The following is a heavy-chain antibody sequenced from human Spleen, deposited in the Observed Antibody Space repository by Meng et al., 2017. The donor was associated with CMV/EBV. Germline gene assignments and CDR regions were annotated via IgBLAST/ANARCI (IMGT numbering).Heavy chain of an antibody. D-gene: IGHD2-8*01. V-gene: IGHV5-51*01. J-gene: IGHJ4*01. CDR3: ARLPEVYAPHFDY. Sequence: GESLKISCKGSGYSFTSYWIGWVRQMPGKGLEWMGIIYPGDSDSRYSLSFQGQVTISVDKSISTAYLQWSSLKASDTAMYYCARLPEVYAPHFDYWGQGTLVTVSS. CDR2: IYPGDSDS. CDR1: GYSFTSYW.